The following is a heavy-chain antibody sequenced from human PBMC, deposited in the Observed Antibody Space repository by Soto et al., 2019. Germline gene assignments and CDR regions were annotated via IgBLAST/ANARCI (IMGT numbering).Heavy chain of an antibody. V-gene: IGHV1-69*02. CDR1: GGTFSSYT. CDR3: ARGTVTIFGVVTHPDY. Sequence: QVQLVQSGAEVQKPGSSVKVSCKASGGTFSSYTFDWVRQAPGQGLEWMGRIIPMLGVTHYAQKYQGRVTITADKSASTAYMELSSLTSEETAVYYCARGTVTIFGVVTHPDYWGQGTLVTVSS. J-gene: IGHJ4*02. D-gene: IGHD3-3*01. CDR2: IIPMLGVT.